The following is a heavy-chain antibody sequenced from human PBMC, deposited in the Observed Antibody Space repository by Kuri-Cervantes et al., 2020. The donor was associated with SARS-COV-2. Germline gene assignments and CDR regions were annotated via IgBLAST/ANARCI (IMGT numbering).Heavy chain of an antibody. Sequence: SETLSLTCTVSGGSISSSSYYWGRIRQPPGKGLEWIGSIYHSGSTHYNPSLKSRVSISVDTSRNQFSLKVSSVTAADTAVYSCARQHLGYYMDVWGEGTMVTVSS. J-gene: IGHJ6*03. V-gene: IGHV4-39*01. CDR3: ARQHLGYYMDV. CDR1: GGSISSSSYY. CDR2: IYHSGST.